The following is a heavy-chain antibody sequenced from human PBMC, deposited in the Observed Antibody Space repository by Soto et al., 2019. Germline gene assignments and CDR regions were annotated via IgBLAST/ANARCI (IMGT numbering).Heavy chain of an antibody. V-gene: IGHV3-23*01. CDR1: RFTFSSYA. D-gene: IGHD6-13*01. CDR3: AKGALSRDSNVH. J-gene: IGHJ4*01. Sequence: EVQLLESGGGLVQPGGSLRLSCAASRFTFSSYAMSWVRQAPGKGLEWVSAISGSGGSTYYADSVKGRFTISRDNSQNTFYVQMNSMRAEDATVYHYAKGALSRDSNVHWSHGTLDTVSS. CDR2: ISGSGGST.